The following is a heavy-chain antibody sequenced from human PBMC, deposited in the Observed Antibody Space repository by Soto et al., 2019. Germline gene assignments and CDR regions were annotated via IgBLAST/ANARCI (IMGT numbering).Heavy chain of an antibody. CDR2: ISSDGSNK. V-gene: IGHV3-30-3*01. D-gene: IGHD1-26*01. Sequence: GGSLRLSCSVSGFTFSSHAMHWVRQAPGKGLEWVALISSDGSNKYYADSVKGRFTTSRDNSKNTMYLQMNSLRVEDTAVYYTARDDEGGSGCDLGYWGQGALVTVSS. CDR3: ARDDEGGSGCDLGY. J-gene: IGHJ4*02. CDR1: GFTFSSHA.